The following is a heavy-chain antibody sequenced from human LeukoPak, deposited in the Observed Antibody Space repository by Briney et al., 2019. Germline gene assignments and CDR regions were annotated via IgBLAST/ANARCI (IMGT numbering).Heavy chain of an antibody. Sequence: SETLSLTCTVSGDSISSSSSYWGWIRQPPGEGPEWIGSIYHSGSTYYNPSLKSRVTISVDTSKNQFSLKLSSVTAADTAVYYCARVKVDIVVVPAAMTGWFDPWGQGTLVTVSS. J-gene: IGHJ5*02. V-gene: IGHV4-39*07. CDR3: ARVKVDIVVVPAAMTGWFDP. CDR1: GDSISSSSSY. CDR2: IYHSGST. D-gene: IGHD2-2*01.